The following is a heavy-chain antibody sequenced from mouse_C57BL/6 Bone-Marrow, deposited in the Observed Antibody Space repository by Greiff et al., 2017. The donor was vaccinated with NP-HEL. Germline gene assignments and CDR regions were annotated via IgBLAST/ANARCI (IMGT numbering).Heavy chain of an antibody. CDR2: INPNNGGT. Sequence: VQLQQSGPELVKPGASVKIPCKASGYTFTDYNMDWVKQSHGKSLEWIGDINPNNGGTIYNQKFKGKATLTVDKSSSTAYMELRSLTSEDTAVYYCARALYYYGSSYPYAMDYWGQGTSVTVSS. V-gene: IGHV1-18*01. CDR1: GYTFTDYN. CDR3: ARALYYYGSSYPYAMDY. J-gene: IGHJ4*01. D-gene: IGHD1-1*01.